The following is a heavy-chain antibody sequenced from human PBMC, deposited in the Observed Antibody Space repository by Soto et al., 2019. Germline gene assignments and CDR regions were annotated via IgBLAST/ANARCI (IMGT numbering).Heavy chain of an antibody. D-gene: IGHD3-22*01. CDR2: IYPGDSDT. Sequence: GESLKISCKGSGYSFTSYWIGWVRQMPGKGLEWMGIIYPGDSDTRYSPSFQGQVTISADKSLSTAYLQWSSLKASDTAMYYCARVPNYYDSSGYYSSWSSGFPAPFDYWGQGTLVTVSS. J-gene: IGHJ4*02. CDR1: GYSFTSYW. CDR3: ARVPNYYDSSGYYSSWSSGFPAPFDY. V-gene: IGHV5-51*01.